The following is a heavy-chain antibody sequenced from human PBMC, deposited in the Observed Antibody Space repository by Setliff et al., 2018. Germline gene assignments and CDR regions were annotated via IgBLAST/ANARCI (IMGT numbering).Heavy chain of an antibody. CDR1: GGAISNYY. CDR3: ARTRYGLGGRPY. CDR2: IHYSGST. V-gene: IGHV4-59*01. J-gene: IGHJ4*02. Sequence: KTSETLSLTCTVSGGAISNYYWSWIRQPPGKGLEWIGFIHYSGSTNYNPSLKSRVTISLDTPKNQFSLRLSSVTAADTAVYYCARTRYGLGGRPYWGQGTLVTVSS. D-gene: IGHD2-15*01.